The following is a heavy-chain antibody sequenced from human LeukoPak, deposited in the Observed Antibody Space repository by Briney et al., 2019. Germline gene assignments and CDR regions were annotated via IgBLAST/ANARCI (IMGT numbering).Heavy chain of an antibody. CDR1: GGSISSYY. CDR3: ARDYEELRSFGASWFDP. V-gene: IGHV4-4*07. Sequence: NASETLSLTCTVSGGSISSYYWSWIRQPAGKGLEWIGRIYTSGSTNYNPSLKSRVTMSVDTSKNQFSLKLSSVTAADTAVYYYARDYEELRSFGASWFDPWGQGTLVTVSS. J-gene: IGHJ5*02. CDR2: IYTSGST. D-gene: IGHD3-16*01.